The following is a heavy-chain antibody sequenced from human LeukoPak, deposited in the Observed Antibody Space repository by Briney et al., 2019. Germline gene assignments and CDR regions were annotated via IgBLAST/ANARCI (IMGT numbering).Heavy chain of an antibody. V-gene: IGHV3-15*01. CDR1: GFTFSNAW. J-gene: IGHJ4*02. CDR3: TTDSSDFWSGYYSPPLGY. Sequence: GGSLRLSCAASGFTFSNAWMSWVRQAPGKGLEWVGRIKSKTDGGTTDYAAPVKGRFTISRDDSKNTLYLQMNSLKTEDTAVYYCTTDSSDFWSGYYSPPLGYWGQGTLVTVSS. D-gene: IGHD3-3*01. CDR2: IKSKTDGGTT.